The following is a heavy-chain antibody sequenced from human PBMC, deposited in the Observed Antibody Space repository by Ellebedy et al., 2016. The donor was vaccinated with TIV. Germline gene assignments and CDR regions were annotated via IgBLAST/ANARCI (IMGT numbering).Heavy chain of an antibody. CDR3: ARGRIYYYDSSGYHYYFDY. D-gene: IGHD3-22*01. J-gene: IGHJ4*02. CDR2: IYYSGFT. CDR1: GGSIRSYY. V-gene: IGHV4-59*01. Sequence: SETLSLTXTVSGGSIRSYYRSWIRQPPGKGLEWIGYIYYSGFTNYNPSLKSRVTMSVDTSKNQFSLKLNSVTAADTAVYYCARGRIYYYDSSGYHYYFDYWGQGTLVTVSS.